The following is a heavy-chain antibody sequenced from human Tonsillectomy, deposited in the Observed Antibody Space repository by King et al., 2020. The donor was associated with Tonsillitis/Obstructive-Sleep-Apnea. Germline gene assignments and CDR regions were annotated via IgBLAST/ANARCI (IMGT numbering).Heavy chain of an antibody. V-gene: IGHV4-39*01. CDR3: ARYRTRATSPYFDD. D-gene: IGHD1-26*01. CDR2: IYYSGST. J-gene: IGHJ4*02. Sequence: QLQESGPGLVKPSETLSLTCTVSGGSISSNIYYWGWIRKPPGKGLDWIGSIYYSGSTHYNPSLKSRVTISVDTSRNQFSLKLSSVTASDTAVYYCARYRTRATSPYFDDWGQGTLVTISS. CDR1: GGSISSNIYY.